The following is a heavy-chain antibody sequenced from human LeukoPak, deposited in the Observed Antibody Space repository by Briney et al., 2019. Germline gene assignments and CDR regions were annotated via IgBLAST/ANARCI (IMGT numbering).Heavy chain of an antibody. CDR3: ARDKDGIAAADFDH. V-gene: IGHV4-61*08. D-gene: IGHD6-13*01. Sequence: RASETLSLTCSVSGGSISSGAYYWSWIRQPPGKGLEWIGYIYYSGSTNYNPSLKSRVTISVDTSKNQFSLKLSSVTAADTAVYYCARDKDGIAAADFDHWGQGTLVTVSS. CDR1: GGSISSGAYY. CDR2: IYYSGST. J-gene: IGHJ4*02.